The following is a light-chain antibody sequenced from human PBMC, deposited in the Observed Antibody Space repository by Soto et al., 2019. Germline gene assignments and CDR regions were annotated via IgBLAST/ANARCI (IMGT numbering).Light chain of an antibody. CDR3: QQYDGAPLT. J-gene: IGKJ3*01. V-gene: IGKV3-20*01. Sequence: EIVLTQSPDTLSLSPGERATLFCRASQTLSINSLAWYQQKPGQAPRLLIYAASTRDTGIPDRLNGSGSGTDFALTINRLEPEDFAVYSCQQYDGAPLTFGPGTKVDVK. CDR2: AAS. CDR1: QTLSINS.